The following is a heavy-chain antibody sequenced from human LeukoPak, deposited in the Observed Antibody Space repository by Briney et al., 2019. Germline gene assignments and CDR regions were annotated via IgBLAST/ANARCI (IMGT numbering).Heavy chain of an antibody. CDR1: GFTFSSYG. V-gene: IGHV3-30*03. CDR2: ISYDGSNE. D-gene: IGHD2-15*01. Sequence: GGFLRLSCVASGFTFSSYGMHWVRQAPGKGLEWVAFISYDGSNENIADSVKGRFIISRDNAKNSLYLQMNNVRAEDTAVYYCARYSYKHDCWGQGTLVTVSS. CDR3: ARYSYKHDC. J-gene: IGHJ4*02.